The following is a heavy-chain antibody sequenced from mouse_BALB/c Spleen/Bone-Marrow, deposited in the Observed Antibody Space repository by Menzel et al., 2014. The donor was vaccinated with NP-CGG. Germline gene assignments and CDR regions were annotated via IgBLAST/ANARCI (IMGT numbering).Heavy chain of an antibody. CDR3: ARWEYYAMDY. V-gene: IGHV14-3*02. J-gene: IGHJ4*01. D-gene: IGHD4-1*01. CDR1: GFNIKDTY. Sequence: EVQLQQPGAELVKPGASVKLSCSASGFNIKDTYMHWVKQRPEQGLEWIGRIDPANGNTKYDPKFQGKATITADTSSNTAYLQLSSLTSEDTAVYYCARWEYYAMDYWGQGTSATVSS. CDR2: IDPANGNT.